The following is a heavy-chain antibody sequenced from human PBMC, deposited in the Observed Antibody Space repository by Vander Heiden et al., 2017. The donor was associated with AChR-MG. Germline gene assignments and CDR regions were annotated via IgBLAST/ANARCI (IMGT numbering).Heavy chain of an antibody. CDR1: GFTYGSYA. CDR2: ISGSGGST. J-gene: IGHJ3*02. CDR3: AKAHGSGKREAFDI. Sequence: EVPPLDSGGGLVQPGGSLRLSCAASGFTYGSYAMSRVRQAPGKGLEWVSAISGSGGSTYYADSVKGRFTISRDNSKNTLYLQMNSLRAEDTAVFYCAKAHGSGKREAFDIWGQGTMVTVSS. V-gene: IGHV3-23*01. D-gene: IGHD3-10*01.